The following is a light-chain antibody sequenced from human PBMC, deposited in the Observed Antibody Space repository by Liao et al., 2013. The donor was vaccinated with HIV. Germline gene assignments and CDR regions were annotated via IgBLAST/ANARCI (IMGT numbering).Light chain of an antibody. CDR1: KLGDKY. CDR3: QAWDSSTGDVL. V-gene: IGLV3-1*01. Sequence: SYELTQSPSVSVSPGQTASITCSGDKLGDKYACWYQQRPGQSPVLVIYQDSKRPSGIPERFSGSNSGNTATLTISGTQAMDEADYYCQAWDSSTGDVLFGGGTKLTVL. CDR2: QDS. J-gene: IGLJ2*01.